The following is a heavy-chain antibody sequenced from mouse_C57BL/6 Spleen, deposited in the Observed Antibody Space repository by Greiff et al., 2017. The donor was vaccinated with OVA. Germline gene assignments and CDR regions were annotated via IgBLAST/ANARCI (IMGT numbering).Heavy chain of an antibody. Sequence: EVQLQESGPELVKPGASVKMSCKASGYTFTDYNMHWVKQSHGKSLEWIGYINPNNGGTSYNQKFKGKATLTVNKSSSTAYMELRSLTSEDSAVYYCASALSYYSNYLGGFAYWGQGTLVTVSA. J-gene: IGHJ3*01. V-gene: IGHV1-22*01. CDR3: ASALSYYSNYLGGFAY. CDR1: GYTFTDYN. CDR2: INPNNGGT. D-gene: IGHD2-5*01.